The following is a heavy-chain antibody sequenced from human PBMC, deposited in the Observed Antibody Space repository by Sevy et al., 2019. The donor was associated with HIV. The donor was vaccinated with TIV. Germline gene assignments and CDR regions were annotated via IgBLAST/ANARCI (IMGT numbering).Heavy chain of an antibody. J-gene: IGHJ3*02. D-gene: IGHD6-19*01. V-gene: IGHV3-23*01. Sequence: GSLRLSCVVSGFSLSTYAMSWVRQAPGKGLEWVSSMSSSGGSRYYVDSVKGRFTISRDISKNTLYLQMNTLRDDDTAIYYCAKVNTSGWSSDDAFDIWGQGTMVTVSS. CDR3: AKVNTSGWSSDDAFDI. CDR2: MSSSGGSR. CDR1: GFSLSTYA.